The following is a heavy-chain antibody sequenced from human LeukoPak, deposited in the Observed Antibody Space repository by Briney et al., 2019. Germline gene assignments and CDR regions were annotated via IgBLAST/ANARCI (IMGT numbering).Heavy chain of an antibody. CDR3: ARGGGDYVWGVFDY. V-gene: IGHV3-74*01. CDR2: INSDGSTT. Sequence: AGGSLRLSCAASGFTFSSFWMHWVRQAPGKGLVWVSRINSDGSTTSYADSVKGRFTFSRDNAKNTLYLQMSSLRAEDTAVYYCARGGGDYVWGVFDYWGQGNLVTVSS. J-gene: IGHJ4*02. D-gene: IGHD3-16*01. CDR1: GFTFSSFW.